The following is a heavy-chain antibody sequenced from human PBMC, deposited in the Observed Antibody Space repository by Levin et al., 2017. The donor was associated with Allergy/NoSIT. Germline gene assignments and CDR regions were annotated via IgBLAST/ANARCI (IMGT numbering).Heavy chain of an antibody. CDR1: GFTFDDYA. CDR3: AKEWGGCSGGSCAKYYYGMDG. D-gene: IGHD2-15*01. V-gene: IGHV3-9*01. Sequence: SLKISCAASGFTFDDYAMHWVRQAPGKGLEWVSGISWNSGSIGYADSVKGRFTISRDNAKNSLYLQMNSLRAEDTALYYCAKEWGGCSGGSCAKYYYGMDGWGQGTTVTVSS. CDR2: ISWNSGSI. J-gene: IGHJ6*02.